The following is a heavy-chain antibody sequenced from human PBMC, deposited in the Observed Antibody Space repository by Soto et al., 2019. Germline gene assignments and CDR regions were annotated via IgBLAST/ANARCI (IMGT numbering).Heavy chain of an antibody. CDR2: IWYDGSNK. D-gene: IGHD2-2*01. CDR1: GFTFSSYG. CDR3: ARDEVPAGTLDV. J-gene: IGHJ6*02. Sequence: QVQLVESGGGVVQPGRSLRLSCAASGFTFSSYGMHWVRQAPGKGLEWVAVIWYDGSNKYYADSVKGRFTISRDNSKNTLYLQMNSLRAEDTAVYYCARDEVPAGTLDVWGQGTTVTVSS. V-gene: IGHV3-33*01.